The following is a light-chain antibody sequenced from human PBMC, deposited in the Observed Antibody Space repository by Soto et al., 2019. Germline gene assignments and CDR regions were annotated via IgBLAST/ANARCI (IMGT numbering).Light chain of an antibody. J-gene: IGKJ5*01. CDR1: QSVLTY. CDR2: DAS. Sequence: EIVLTQSPGTLSLSPGDRATLSCRASQSVLTYLGWYQQKPGQAPRLLISDASTRASGIPARFSGSGSGTDFTLTISSLEPEDFAVYYCQQRSNLVSFGPGTRLEIK. V-gene: IGKV3-11*01. CDR3: QQRSNLVS.